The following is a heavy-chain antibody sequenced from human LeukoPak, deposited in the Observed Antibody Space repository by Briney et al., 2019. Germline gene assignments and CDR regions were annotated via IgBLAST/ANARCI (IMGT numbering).Heavy chain of an antibody. CDR1: GGSFSGYY. D-gene: IGHD3-22*01. CDR2: INHSGST. V-gene: IGHV4-34*09. CDR3: ASSRGSGYLPFDY. J-gene: IGHJ4*02. Sequence: SETLSLTCAVYGGSFSGYYWSWIRQPPGKGLEWIGEINHSGSTNYNPSLKSRVTISVDTSKNQFSLKLSSVTAADTAVYYCASSRGSGYLPFDYWGQGTLVTVSS.